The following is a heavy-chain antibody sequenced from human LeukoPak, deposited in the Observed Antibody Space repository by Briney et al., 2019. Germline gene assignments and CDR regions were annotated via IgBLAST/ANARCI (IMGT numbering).Heavy chain of an antibody. CDR1: GFTVSSNY. Sequence: GGSLRLSCAASGFTVSSNYMSWVRQAPGKGLEWVAVISYDGSNKYYADSVKGRFTISRDNSKNTLYLQMNSLRAEDTAVYYCARDVGWYGEGYGMDVWGQGTTVTVSS. CDR2: ISYDGSNK. D-gene: IGHD3-10*01. J-gene: IGHJ6*02. V-gene: IGHV3-30-3*01. CDR3: ARDVGWYGEGYGMDV.